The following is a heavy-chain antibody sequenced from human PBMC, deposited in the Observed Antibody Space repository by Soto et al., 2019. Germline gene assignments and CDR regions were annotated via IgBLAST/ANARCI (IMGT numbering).Heavy chain of an antibody. D-gene: IGHD6-6*01. V-gene: IGHV4-59*01. J-gene: IGHJ6*02. CDR2: IYYSGSI. Sequence: SETLSLTCTVSGGSISSYYWSWIRQPPGKGLEWIGYIYYSGSINYNPSLKSRVTISVDTSKNQFSLKLSSVTAADTAVYYCARDRGSSSNRGWHYYGMDVWGQGTTVTVSS. CDR1: GGSISSYY. CDR3: ARDRGSSSNRGWHYYGMDV.